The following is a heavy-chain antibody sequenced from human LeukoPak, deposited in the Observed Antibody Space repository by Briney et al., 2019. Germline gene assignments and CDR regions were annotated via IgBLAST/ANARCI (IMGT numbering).Heavy chain of an antibody. CDR3: ARYVDPYDISPHSFDI. CDR2: IYASGGT. Sequence: SETLSLTCTVSGGSINSNTYFWNWIRQPARKRLEWIERIYASGGTDYNPSLRSRLSMSINRSSNQISLTLRSVTAADTAVYYCARYVDPYDISPHSFDIWGQGTVVTVSS. CDR1: GGSINSNTYF. J-gene: IGHJ3*02. D-gene: IGHD3-22*01. V-gene: IGHV4-61*02.